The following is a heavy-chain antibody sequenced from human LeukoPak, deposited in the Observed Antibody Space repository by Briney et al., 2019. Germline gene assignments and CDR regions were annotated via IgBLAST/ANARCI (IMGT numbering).Heavy chain of an antibody. CDR1: GGSISSYY. Sequence: SETLSLTCTVSGGSISSYYWSWIRQPPGKRLEWIGYIYYSGSTNYNPSLKSRVTISMDKSKNQISLRLTSVTAADTAVYYCARSPTKRVPEDYWGQGTLVTVSS. CDR3: ARSPTKRVPEDY. J-gene: IGHJ4*02. V-gene: IGHV4-59*12. CDR2: IYYSGST. D-gene: IGHD2-2*01.